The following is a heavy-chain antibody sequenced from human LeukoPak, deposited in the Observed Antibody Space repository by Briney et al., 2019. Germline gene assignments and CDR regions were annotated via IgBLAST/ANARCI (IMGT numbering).Heavy chain of an antibody. Sequence: SETLSLTCTVSGGSISSGSYYWSWIRQPAGKGLEWIGYIYHTGSTSYSPSLKSRVTISADTSQNQFSLKLSSVTAADTAVYYCASRKLGNDYWGQGTLVTVSS. J-gene: IGHJ4*02. D-gene: IGHD7-27*01. CDR3: ASRKLGNDY. CDR2: IYHTGST. CDR1: GGSISSGSYY. V-gene: IGHV4-61*10.